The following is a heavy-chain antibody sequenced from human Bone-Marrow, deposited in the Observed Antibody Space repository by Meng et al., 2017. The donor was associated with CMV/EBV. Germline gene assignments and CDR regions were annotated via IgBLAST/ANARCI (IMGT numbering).Heavy chain of an antibody. D-gene: IGHD2-2*01. CDR3: ARGRVVVPAAMSY. J-gene: IGHJ4*02. CDR2: ISSSGSTI. CDR1: GFTFSDYY. Sequence: GESLKISCAASGFTFSDYYMSWIRQAPGKGLEWVSYISSSGSTIYYADSVKGRFTISRDNAKNTLYLQMNSLRAEDTAVYYCARGRVVVPAAMSYWGQRTLVTVSS. V-gene: IGHV3-11*04.